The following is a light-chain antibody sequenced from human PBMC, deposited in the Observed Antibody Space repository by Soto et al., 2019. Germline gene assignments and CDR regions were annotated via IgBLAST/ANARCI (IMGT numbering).Light chain of an antibody. V-gene: IGKV3-11*01. CDR2: DAS. J-gene: IGKJ5*01. CDR1: QSVSSY. CDR3: QQRSNWPP. Sequence: EIVLTQSPATLSLSPRERATLSCRASQSVSSYLAWYQQKPGQAPRLLIYDASNRATGIPARFSGSGSGTDFTLTISSLEPEDFAVYYCQQRSNWPPFGQGTRLEIK.